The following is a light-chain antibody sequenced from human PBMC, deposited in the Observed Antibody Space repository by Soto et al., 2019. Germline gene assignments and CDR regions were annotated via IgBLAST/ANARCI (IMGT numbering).Light chain of an antibody. CDR1: QGISNY. Sequence: DIQMTQSPSSLSASVGDRVTITCRASQGISNYLAWYQQKPGKVPKLLIYAASTLQSGVPSRFSGSGSGTDFILTISSLQPEDVATYYRQKYNSAAFTFGPGTKVDIK. V-gene: IGKV1-27*01. J-gene: IGKJ3*01. CDR2: AAS. CDR3: QKYNSAAFT.